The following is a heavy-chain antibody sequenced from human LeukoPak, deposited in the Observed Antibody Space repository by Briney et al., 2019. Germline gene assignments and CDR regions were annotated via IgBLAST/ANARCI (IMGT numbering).Heavy chain of an antibody. V-gene: IGHV3-48*01. CDR1: GFIFSSYS. J-gene: IGHJ4*02. Sequence: GGSLRLSCAASGFIFSSYSINWVRQAPGKGLEWISYISTSSSTIYYADPVKGRFTVSRDNAKNSLYLQINSLRAEDTAVYYCARSNWNYAFDYWGQGTLVTVSS. CDR3: ARSNWNYAFDY. CDR2: ISTSSSTI. D-gene: IGHD1-7*01.